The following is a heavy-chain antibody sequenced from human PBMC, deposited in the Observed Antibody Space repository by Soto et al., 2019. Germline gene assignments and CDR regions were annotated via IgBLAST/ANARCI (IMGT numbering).Heavy chain of an antibody. V-gene: IGHV1-46*01. CDR1: GYTFTRFY. CDR2: INTRGGTT. J-gene: IGHJ4*02. D-gene: IGHD4-17*01. Sequence: QVQLVQSGAEVRKPGASVRLSCKASGYTFTRFYLHWVRQAPGQGLEWMGIINTRGGTTAYAQNFRGSLTVTRDTSTNTLYMELSDLRSDDTAVYYCARGPDDSDVPRWDYWGQGTRVTVSS. CDR3: ARGPDDSDVPRWDY.